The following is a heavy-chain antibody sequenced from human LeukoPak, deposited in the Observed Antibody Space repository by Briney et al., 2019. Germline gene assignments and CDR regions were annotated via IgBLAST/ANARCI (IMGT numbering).Heavy chain of an antibody. Sequence: GGSLRLSSAASGFTVSTNYMNWVRQAPGKGLEWVSVIHSGGNTYYADSVKGRFTISRDNSKNMLFLQMNSLRAEDTAVYYCAKSLYFHDRSNYRYYYYMDVWAAGTTVTVSS. V-gene: IGHV3-53*01. CDR2: IHSGGNT. J-gene: IGHJ6*03. CDR3: AKSLYFHDRSNYRYYYYMDV. CDR1: GFTVSTNY. D-gene: IGHD3-22*01.